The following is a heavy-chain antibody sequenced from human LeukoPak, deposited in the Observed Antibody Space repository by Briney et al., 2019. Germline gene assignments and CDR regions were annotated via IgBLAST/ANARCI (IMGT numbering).Heavy chain of an antibody. CDR2: IYYSGST. CDR3: ARDRLGGHFDY. J-gene: IGHJ4*02. Sequence: SETLSLTCTVSGGSISSYYWSWIRQPPGKGLEWIGYIYYSGSTNYNPSLKSRVTISVDTSKNQFSLKLSSLTAADTAVYYCARDRLGGHFDYWGQGTLVTVSS. V-gene: IGHV4-59*01. D-gene: IGHD3-10*01. CDR1: GGSISSYY.